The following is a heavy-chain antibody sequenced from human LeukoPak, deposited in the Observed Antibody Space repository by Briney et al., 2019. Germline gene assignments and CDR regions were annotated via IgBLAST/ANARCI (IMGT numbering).Heavy chain of an antibody. CDR3: TTANDFWSGYWFVGDVPEADP. CDR1: GLAFSSYS. Sequence: PGGSLRLSCAPSGLAFSSYSMIWVRQAPGKGREWVGCIKSKTAGGTTDYAAPATGRYTIPRDDSKNTLHLQMNSLKTEDTAVYYCTTANDFWSGYWFVGDVPEADPWGQGTLVTVSS. D-gene: IGHD3-3*01. V-gene: IGHV3-15*01. CDR2: IKSKTAGGTT. J-gene: IGHJ5*02.